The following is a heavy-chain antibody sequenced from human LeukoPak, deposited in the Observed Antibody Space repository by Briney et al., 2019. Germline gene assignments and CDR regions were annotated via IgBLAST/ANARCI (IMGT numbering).Heavy chain of an antibody. D-gene: IGHD4-17*01. Sequence: GASVKVSCKASGYGFSDVYFNWVRQAPGQGLEWMGWIYPHSGATNYAQRFQGRVSMDASFDKTHMELSRLTSGDTAVYYCATSSTVTHTRDPGGQGTLVTVSS. CDR1: GYGFSDVY. CDR2: IYPHSGAT. V-gene: IGHV1-2*02. J-gene: IGHJ5*02. CDR3: ATSSTVTHTRDP.